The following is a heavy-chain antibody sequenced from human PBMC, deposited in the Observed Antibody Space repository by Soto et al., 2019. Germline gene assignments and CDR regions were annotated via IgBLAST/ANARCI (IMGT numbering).Heavy chain of an antibody. CDR3: ARGPTGWFGYDY. CDR1: GFTFSSSW. J-gene: IGHJ4*02. Sequence: EVQLVESGGGLVQPGGSLRLSCAASGFTFSSSWMHWVRQAPGKGLVWVSRINSGASTTNYADSVKGRFTISRDNAKKTLYLQMDSLTAEDTAVYYCARGPTGWFGYDYWGQGTLVTVSS. V-gene: IGHV3-74*01. CDR2: INSGASTT. D-gene: IGHD3-10*01.